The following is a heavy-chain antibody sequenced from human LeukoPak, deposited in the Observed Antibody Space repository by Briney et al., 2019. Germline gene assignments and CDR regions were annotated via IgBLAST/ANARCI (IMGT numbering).Heavy chain of an antibody. CDR2: LYSGSST. J-gene: IGHJ4*02. CDR1: GFTVSSNY. Sequence: GGSLRLSCAASGFTVSSNYMSWVRQAPGKGLEWVSILYSGSSTYYADSVKGRFTISRDTSRNTLYLQMNSLRAEDTAIYYCARARTYSSGWWYYFDYWGQVTLVTVSS. CDR3: ARARTYSSGWWYYFDY. V-gene: IGHV3-66*01. D-gene: IGHD6-19*01.